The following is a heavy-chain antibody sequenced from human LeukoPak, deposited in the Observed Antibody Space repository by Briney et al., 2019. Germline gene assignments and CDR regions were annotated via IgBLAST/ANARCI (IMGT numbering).Heavy chain of an antibody. CDR3: ASQQKAYSSGWYYYYYYMDV. D-gene: IGHD6-19*01. Sequence: PGGSLRLSCAASGFTFSSYAMSWVRQAPGKGLEWVSAISGSGGSTHYADSVKGRFTISRDNSKNTLYLQMNSLRAEDTAVYYCASQQKAYSSGWYYYYYYMDVWGKGTTVTISS. CDR2: ISGSGGST. V-gene: IGHV3-23*01. J-gene: IGHJ6*03. CDR1: GFTFSSYA.